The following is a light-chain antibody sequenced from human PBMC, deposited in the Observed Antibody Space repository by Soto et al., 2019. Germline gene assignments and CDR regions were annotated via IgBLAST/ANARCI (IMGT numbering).Light chain of an antibody. CDR3: QQYHNSPRT. CDR2: AAS. CDR1: QSVSSGS. J-gene: IGKJ1*01. V-gene: IGKV3-20*01. Sequence: EIVLTQSPGALSLSPGERTTLSCRASQSVSSGSLAWYQQKPGQAPRLLIYAASARATGIPDRFSGSASGTDFTLTVSRLVPEDFAVYYCQQYHNSPRTFGQGTEV.